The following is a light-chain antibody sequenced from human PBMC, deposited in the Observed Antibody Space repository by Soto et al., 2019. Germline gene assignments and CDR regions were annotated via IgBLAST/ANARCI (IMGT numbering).Light chain of an antibody. V-gene: IGLV1-51*02. J-gene: IGLJ1*01. CDR2: ENN. CDR3: GTWDSSLSVYV. Sequence: QPVLTQPPSVSAAHRQKVTISCSESSSNIGNNYVSWYQQVPGTAPKLLIYENNKRPSGIPDRFSGSKSGTSATLGITGLQTGDEADYYCGTWDSSLSVYVFGTGTKVTVL. CDR1: SSNIGNNY.